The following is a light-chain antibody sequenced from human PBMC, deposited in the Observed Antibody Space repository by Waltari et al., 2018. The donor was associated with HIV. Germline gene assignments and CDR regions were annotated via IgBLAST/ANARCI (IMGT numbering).Light chain of an antibody. CDR2: DDS. Sequence: SYVLTQPPSVSVAPGKTARITCGGNNIGIKSVHWYQQKPGQAPVLVIYDDSDRPSGIPERGSGSNAGNTATLSIGRVEAGDEADYYCQVWDSSSDLNWVFGGGTKLTVL. V-gene: IGLV3-21*04. CDR3: QVWDSSSDLNWV. CDR1: NIGIKS. J-gene: IGLJ3*02.